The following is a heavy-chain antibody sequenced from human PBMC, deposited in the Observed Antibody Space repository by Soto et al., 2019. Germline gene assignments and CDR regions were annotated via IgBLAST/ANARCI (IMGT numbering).Heavy chain of an antibody. Sequence: QGQLVQSGPEVKKTGSSVKVSCKASGDTCNSYVITWVLQAPGQGLEWLGGIITAFGTTSYAQNFQDRLTITADEAATTDHMELSSLTSDDTAMYYCTRSYGYTFGGSLDNWGQGTLVTGSS. J-gene: IGHJ4*02. CDR1: GDTCNSYV. V-gene: IGHV1-69*01. D-gene: IGHD5-18*01. CDR2: IITAFGTT. CDR3: TRSYGYTFGGSLDN.